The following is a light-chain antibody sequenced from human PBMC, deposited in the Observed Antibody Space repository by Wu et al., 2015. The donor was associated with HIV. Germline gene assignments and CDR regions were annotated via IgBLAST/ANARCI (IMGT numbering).Light chain of an antibody. V-gene: IGKV3-20*01. Sequence: EIVLTQSPGTLSLSPGERATLSCRASQSVSSSYLAWYQQKPGQAPRLLIYGASSRATGIPDRFSSSGSGTDFTLTISGLEPEDFAVYYCQQYESSTATFGQGTKVEIK. CDR2: GAS. CDR1: QSVSSSY. CDR3: QQYESSTAT. J-gene: IGKJ1*01.